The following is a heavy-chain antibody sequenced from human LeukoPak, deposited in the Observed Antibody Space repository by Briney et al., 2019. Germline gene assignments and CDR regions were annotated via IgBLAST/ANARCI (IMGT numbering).Heavy chain of an antibody. CDR3: ASSPNVLRFLEWLFAPGDYYFDY. V-gene: IGHV3-21*01. J-gene: IGHJ4*02. CDR2: ISSSSSYI. Sequence: GGSLRLSCAASGFTFSSYAMSWVRQAPGKGLEWVSSISSSSSYIYYADSVKGRFTISRDNAKNSLYLQMNSLRAEDTAVYYCASSPNVLRFLEWLFAPGDYYFDYWGQGTLVTVSS. D-gene: IGHD3-3*01. CDR1: GFTFSSYA.